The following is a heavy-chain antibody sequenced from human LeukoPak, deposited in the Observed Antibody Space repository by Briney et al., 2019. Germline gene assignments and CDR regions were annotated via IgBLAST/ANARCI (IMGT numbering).Heavy chain of an antibody. V-gene: IGHV3-48*02. CDR2: ISSSSNTI. D-gene: IGHD2-8*01. CDR1: GLTFSSCT. J-gene: IGHJ4*02. CDR3: ATDKWASH. Sequence: GGSLRLSCAASGLTFSSCTMNWVRRAPGKGLEWVSYISSSSNTIYYADSVKGRFTISRDNAKNSLYLQMNSLRDEDTAVYYCATDKWASHWGPGTLVTVSS.